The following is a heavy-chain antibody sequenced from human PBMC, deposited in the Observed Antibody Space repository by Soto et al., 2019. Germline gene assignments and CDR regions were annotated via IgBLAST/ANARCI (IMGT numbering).Heavy chain of an antibody. Sequence: GESLKISCEGSGYSFSSYCIGWVRQMPGKGLEWMGIIYPGDSDTKYSPSLQGQVTISADTSISTAYLQWTSLKASDTAMYYCARSRRGAYSSGWYSLSGYYNYGIDVWGQGTKVTVSS. CDR3: ARSRRGAYSSGWYSLSGYYNYGIDV. V-gene: IGHV5-51*01. J-gene: IGHJ6*02. D-gene: IGHD6-19*01. CDR2: IYPGDSDT. CDR1: GYSFSSYC.